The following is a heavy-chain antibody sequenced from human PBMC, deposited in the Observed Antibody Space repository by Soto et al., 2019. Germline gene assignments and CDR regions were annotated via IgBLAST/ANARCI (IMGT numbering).Heavy chain of an antibody. V-gene: IGHV3-30*18. Sequence: PGGSLRLSCAASGFTFSSYGMHWVRQAPGKGLEWVAVILYDGSNKYYADSMKGRFTISRDNSKNTLYLQMNSLRAEDSAFYYCAKDRGALRWSEEHYYFDYWGQGSLVTVSS. D-gene: IGHD2-15*01. J-gene: IGHJ4*02. CDR1: GFTFSSYG. CDR2: ILYDGSNK. CDR3: AKDRGALRWSEEHYYFDY.